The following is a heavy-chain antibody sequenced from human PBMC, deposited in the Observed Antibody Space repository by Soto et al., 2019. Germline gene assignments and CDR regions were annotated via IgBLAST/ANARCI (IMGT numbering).Heavy chain of an antibody. J-gene: IGHJ6*02. CDR2: ISAYNGNT. CDR1: GYTFTSYV. D-gene: IGHD6-13*01. V-gene: IGHV1-18*01. Sequence: QVQLVQCGAEVKKPGASVKVSCKASGYTFTSYVISWVRQAPGQGLEWMGWISAYNGNTNYAQKLQGRVTMTTDTSTSTAYMELRSLRSDDTAVYYCASYREQLVLYGMDVWGQGTTVTVSS. CDR3: ASYREQLVLYGMDV.